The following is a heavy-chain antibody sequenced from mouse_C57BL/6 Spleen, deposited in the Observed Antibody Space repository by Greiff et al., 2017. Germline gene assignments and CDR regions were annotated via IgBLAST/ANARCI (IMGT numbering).Heavy chain of an antibody. CDR3: ARVHDGYVYYAMDY. D-gene: IGHD2-3*01. CDR1: GYSITSGYY. J-gene: IGHJ4*01. CDR2: ISYDGSN. Sequence: EVKLMESGPGLVKPSQSLSLTCSVTGYSITSGYYWNWIRQFPGNKLEWMGYISYDGSNNYNPSLKNRISITRDTSKNQFFLKLNSVTTEDTATYYCARVHDGYVYYAMDYWGQGTSVTVSS. V-gene: IGHV3-6*01.